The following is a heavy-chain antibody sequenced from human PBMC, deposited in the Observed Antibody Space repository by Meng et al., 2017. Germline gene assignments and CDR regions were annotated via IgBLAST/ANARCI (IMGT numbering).Heavy chain of an antibody. CDR3: ASDNYYDSSGYSYWYFDL. CDR2: INHSGST. J-gene: IGHJ2*01. D-gene: IGHD3-22*01. V-gene: IGHV4-34*01. CDR1: GESFSGYY. Sequence: LEAWGAGLLTPSGTLSRTCAVYGESFSGYYWSWIRQPPGKGLEWIGEINHSGSTNYNPSLKSRVTISVDTSKNQFSLKLSSVTAADTAVYYCASDNYYDSSGYSYWYFDLWGRGTLVTVSS.